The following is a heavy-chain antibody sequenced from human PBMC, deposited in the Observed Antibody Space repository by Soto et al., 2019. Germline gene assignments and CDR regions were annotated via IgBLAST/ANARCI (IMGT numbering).Heavy chain of an antibody. V-gene: IGHV3-7*01. Sequence: GGSLRLSCRASGFTFSTYWMSWVRQAPGKRLKKVTNIKQDASEKYYMDSVKGRFTISRDNAKNSLYLQMNSLRAEDSAVYYCARHLSGSTYDYVDYAHNYWGQGTLVTVSS. CDR1: GFTFSTYW. D-gene: IGHD5-18*01. CDR3: ARHLSGSTYDYVDYAHNY. CDR2: IKQDASEK. J-gene: IGHJ4*02.